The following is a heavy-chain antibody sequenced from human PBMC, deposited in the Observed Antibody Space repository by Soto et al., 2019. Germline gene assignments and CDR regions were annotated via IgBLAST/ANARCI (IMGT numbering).Heavy chain of an antibody. D-gene: IGHD5-12*01. Sequence: GASVKVSCKASGYTFTGYYMHWVRQAPGQGLEWMGWINPNSGGTNYAQKFQGRVTMTRDTSISTAYMELSRLRSDDTAVYYCARDPSDPWATGIDYWGQGALVTVSS. CDR2: INPNSGGT. CDR3: ARDPSDPWATGIDY. V-gene: IGHV1-2*02. J-gene: IGHJ4*02. CDR1: GYTFTGYY.